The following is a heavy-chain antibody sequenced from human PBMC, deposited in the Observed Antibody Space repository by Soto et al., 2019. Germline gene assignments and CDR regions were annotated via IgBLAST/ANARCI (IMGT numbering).Heavy chain of an antibody. V-gene: IGHV1-2*02. CDR1: GYTFTGHY. Sequence: QVQLVQSGAEVKKPGASVKVSCKASGYTFTGHYMHWVRQAPGQGLEWMGCINPNSVGTNYAQKFQGRVTMTRDTSISTAYMELSRLRSDDTAVYYCAREPMVRAAHGFDMWGQGTMVTVSS. CDR2: INPNSVGT. CDR3: AREPMVRAAHGFDM. J-gene: IGHJ3*02. D-gene: IGHD3-10*01.